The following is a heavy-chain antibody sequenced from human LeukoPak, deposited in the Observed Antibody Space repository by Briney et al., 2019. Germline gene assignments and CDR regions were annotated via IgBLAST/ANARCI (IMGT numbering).Heavy chain of an antibody. J-gene: IGHJ4*02. CDR2: ISSNWCST. CDR3: ARGGLLPFDY. CDR1: GFTFSSYA. D-gene: IGHD2-15*01. Sequence: GGSLRLSCAASGFTFSSYAMHWVRQAPGKGLEYVSAISSNWCSTYYAESVKGRFTISRDNSKNTLYLQMGRLRAEDMAVYYCARGGLLPFDYWGKGTLVTVSS. V-gene: IGHV3-64*02.